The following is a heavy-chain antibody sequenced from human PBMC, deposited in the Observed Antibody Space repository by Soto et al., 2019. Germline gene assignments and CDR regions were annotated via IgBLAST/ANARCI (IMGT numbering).Heavy chain of an antibody. J-gene: IGHJ6*02. CDR1: GGTFSSYA. CDR3: ARADCSSTSCYYYYYGMDV. CDR2: IIPIFGTA. Sequence: QVQLVQSGAEVKKPGSSVKVSCKASGGTFSSYAISWVRQAPGQGLEWMGGIIPIFGTANYAQKFQGRVTINADESPSTAYMELSSLRSEDTAVYYCARADCSSTSCYYYYYGMDVWGQGTTVTVSS. D-gene: IGHD2-2*01. V-gene: IGHV1-69*01.